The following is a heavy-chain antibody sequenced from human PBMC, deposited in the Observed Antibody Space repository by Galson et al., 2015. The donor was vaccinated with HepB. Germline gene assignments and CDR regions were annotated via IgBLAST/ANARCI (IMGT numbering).Heavy chain of an antibody. CDR1: GFTFSSYG. CDR2: ISGSGTST. V-gene: IGHV3-23*01. J-gene: IGHJ4*02. D-gene: IGHD5-24*01. Sequence: SLRLSCAASGFTFSSYGMSWVRQAPGKGLEWVSTISGSGTSTYYADSVKGRFTTSRDNSKNTLYLQMNILRAEDTALYYCANREGHSFNYWGQGTLVTVSS. CDR3: ANREGHSFNY.